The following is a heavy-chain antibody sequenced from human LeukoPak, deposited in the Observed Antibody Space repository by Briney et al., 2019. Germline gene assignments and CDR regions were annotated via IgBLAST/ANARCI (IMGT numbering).Heavy chain of an antibody. J-gene: IGHJ4*02. CDR2: IIPIFGIA. CDR3: ARAHYDDSSGYYSSPFDY. D-gene: IGHD3-22*01. V-gene: IGHV1-69*04. CDR1: GGTFSSYA. Sequence: ASVKVSCKASGGTFSSYAISWVRQAPGQGLEWMGRIIPIFGIANYAQKFQGRVTITADKSTSTAYMELSSLRSEDTAVYYCARAHYDDSSGYYSSPFDYWGQGTLVTVSS.